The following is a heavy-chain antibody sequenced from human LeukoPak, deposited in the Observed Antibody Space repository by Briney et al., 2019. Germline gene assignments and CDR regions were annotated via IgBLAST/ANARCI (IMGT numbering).Heavy chain of an antibody. V-gene: IGHV4-4*02. Sequence: SGTLSLTCAVSGGSLSSSNWWSWVRQPPGKGLEWIAAIYHSGSTNYNPSLKGRVTTSVDKSKNQFSLKLTSVNAADTAVYYCARSTTYRSTWNIDNWGQGTLVTVSS. CDR2: IYHSGST. CDR1: GGSLSSSNW. CDR3: ARSTTYRSTWNIDN. D-gene: IGHD1-1*01. J-gene: IGHJ4*02.